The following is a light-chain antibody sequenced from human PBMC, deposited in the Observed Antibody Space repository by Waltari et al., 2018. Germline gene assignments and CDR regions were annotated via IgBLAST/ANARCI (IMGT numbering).Light chain of an antibody. V-gene: IGKV3-20*01. CDR3: QHYGTSYT. J-gene: IGKJ2*01. CDR2: GAS. CDR1: QSVRGTY. Sequence: EIVLTQSPGTMSLSPGEGVTLSCRASQSVRGTYLAWYQQKPGQAPRLLIYGASNRATGTPHRFSGSGSGTFFTRTITGLEPEDFAVYYCQHYGTSYTFGQGTKLEI.